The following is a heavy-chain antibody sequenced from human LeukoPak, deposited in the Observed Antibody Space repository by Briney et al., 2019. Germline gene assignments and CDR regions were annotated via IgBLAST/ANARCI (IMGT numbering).Heavy chain of an antibody. J-gene: IGHJ5*02. CDR2: INHSGST. CDR3: ARARPRFMTTVTTLAWFDP. V-gene: IGHV4-34*01. CDR1: GGSFSGYY. Sequence: PSETLSLTCAVYGGSFSGYYWSWIRQPPGKGLEWIGEINHSGSTNYNPSLKSRVTISVDTSKNQFSLKLSSVTAADTAVYYCARARPRFMTTVTTLAWFDPWGQGTLVTVSS. D-gene: IGHD4-17*01.